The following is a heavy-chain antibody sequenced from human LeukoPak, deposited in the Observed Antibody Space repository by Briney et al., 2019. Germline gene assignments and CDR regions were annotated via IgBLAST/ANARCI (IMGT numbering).Heavy chain of an antibody. Sequence: ASVKVSCKASGYTFTGYYMHWVRQAPGQGLGWMGRINPNSGGTNYAQKFQGRVTMTRDTSISTVYMELSRLRSDDTAVYYCARVRECSSGWRFDYWGQGTLVTVSS. V-gene: IGHV1-2*06. D-gene: IGHD6-19*01. J-gene: IGHJ4*02. CDR2: INPNSGGT. CDR1: GYTFTGYY. CDR3: ARVRECSSGWRFDY.